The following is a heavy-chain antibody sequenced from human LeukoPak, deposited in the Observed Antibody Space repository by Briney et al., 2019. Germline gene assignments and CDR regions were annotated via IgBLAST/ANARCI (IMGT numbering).Heavy chain of an antibody. CDR2: INHSGST. CDR3: ATPLTLRFLEWLLSDAFDI. CDR1: GGSFSGYY. J-gene: IGHJ3*02. D-gene: IGHD3-3*01. V-gene: IGHV4-34*01. Sequence: SETLSLTCAVYGGSFSGYYWSWIRQPPGKGLEWIGEINHSGSTNYNPSLKSRVTISVDTSKNQFSLKLSSVTAADTAVYYCATPLTLRFLEWLLSDAFDIWGQGTMVTVSS.